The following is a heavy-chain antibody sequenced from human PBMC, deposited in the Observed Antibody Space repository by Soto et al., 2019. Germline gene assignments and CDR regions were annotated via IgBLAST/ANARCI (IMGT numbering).Heavy chain of an antibody. CDR3: ARDPVAAAGRFDY. CDR2: INGDGSST. CDR1: GFTFSNYW. Sequence: GGSLRLSCAASGFTFSNYWMHWVRQAPGKGLVWVSRINGDGSSTFYADSVKGRFTISRDNAKNTLYLQMNSLRAEDTAVYYCARDPVAAAGRFDYWGQGTLVTVSS. V-gene: IGHV3-74*01. D-gene: IGHD6-13*01. J-gene: IGHJ4*02.